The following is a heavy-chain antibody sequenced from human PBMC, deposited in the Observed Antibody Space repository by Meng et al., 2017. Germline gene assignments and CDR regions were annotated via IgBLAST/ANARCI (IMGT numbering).Heavy chain of an antibody. CDR1: GDSISSSSDY. CDR2: IYYSGST. Sequence: QLQLQESGPGLVKPSETLSLTCIVSGDSISSSSDYWGWIRQPPGKGLEWIGSIYYSGSTYYNPSLKSRVTISVDTSKNQFSLKLSSVTAAGTAVYYCARRDYFDYWGQGTLVTVSS. V-gene: IGHV4-39*01. J-gene: IGHJ4*02. CDR3: ARRDYFDY.